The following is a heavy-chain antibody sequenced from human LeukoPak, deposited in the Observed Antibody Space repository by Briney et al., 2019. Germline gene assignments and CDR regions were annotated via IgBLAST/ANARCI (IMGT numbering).Heavy chain of an antibody. CDR1: GSRVSSNY. J-gene: IGHJ4*02. CDR2: IYSGGNT. D-gene: IGHD3-10*01. V-gene: IGHV3-53*01. Sequence: GGSLRLSCVVSGSRVSSNYMNWVRQAPGKGLEWVSVIYSGGNTYYADSVKGRFTISRDNSKNTLYLQMNSLRAEDTAMYYCARDWDSGSGYFDYWGQGTLVTVSS. CDR3: ARDWDSGSGYFDY.